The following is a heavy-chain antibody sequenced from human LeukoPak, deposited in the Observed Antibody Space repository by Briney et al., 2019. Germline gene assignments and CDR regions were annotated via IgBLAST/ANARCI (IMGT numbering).Heavy chain of an antibody. D-gene: IGHD5-18*01. CDR1: GYTFTSYY. CDR2: INPSGGST. V-gene: IGHV1-46*01. CDR3: ARAQLWLGWFDP. Sequence: GASVKVSCKASGYTFTSYYMHWVRQAPGQGLEWMGIINPSGGSTSYAQKFQGRVTMTRDTSTSTVYLEPSSLRSEDTAVYYCARAQLWLGWFDPWGQGTLVTVSS. J-gene: IGHJ5*02.